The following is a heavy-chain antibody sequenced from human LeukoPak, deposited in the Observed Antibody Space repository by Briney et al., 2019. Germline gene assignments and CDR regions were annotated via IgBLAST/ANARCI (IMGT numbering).Heavy chain of an antibody. CDR2: VYSSGSL. V-gene: IGHV4-39*07. CDR1: GGSITIRNYY. CDR3: ARVHSYGYGDY. Sequence: SETLCLTCTVSGGSITIRNYYWAWIRQPPGRQLEWIGSVYSSGSLYYNPSLKSRVTISVDTSNNHFSLRLNSVTAADTAVYYCARVHSYGYGDYWGQGTLVTVSS. D-gene: IGHD5-18*01. J-gene: IGHJ4*02.